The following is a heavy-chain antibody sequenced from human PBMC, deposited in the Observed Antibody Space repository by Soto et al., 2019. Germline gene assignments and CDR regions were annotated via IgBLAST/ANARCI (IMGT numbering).Heavy chain of an antibody. V-gene: IGHV3-33*01. J-gene: IGHJ3*01. CDR3: ASRIPDYYDSSALGAFDV. D-gene: IGHD3-22*01. CDR1: GFTFSSYG. CDR2: IWYDGSNK. Sequence: GGSLRLSCAASGFTFSSYGMHWVRQAPGKGLEWVAVIWYDGSNKYYADSVKGRFTISRDNSKNTLYLQMNSLRAEDTAVYYCASRIPDYYDSSALGAFDVWGQGTMVTVSS.